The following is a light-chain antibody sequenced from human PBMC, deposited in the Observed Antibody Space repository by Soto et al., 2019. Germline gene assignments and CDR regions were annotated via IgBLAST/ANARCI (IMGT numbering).Light chain of an antibody. J-gene: IGKJ2*01. V-gene: IGKV1-8*01. CDR1: QGISSY. Sequence: AIRMTQSPSSFSASTGDRVTITCRASQGISSYLAWYQQKPGKAPKLLIYAASTLQSGVPSRFSGSGSGTDFPLTVSCLQSEDFATYYCRQYYSYPPTFGQGTKLEIK. CDR3: RQYYSYPPT. CDR2: AAS.